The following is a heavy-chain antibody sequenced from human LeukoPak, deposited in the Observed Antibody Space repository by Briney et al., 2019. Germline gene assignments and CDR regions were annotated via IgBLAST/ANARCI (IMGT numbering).Heavy chain of an antibody. D-gene: IGHD4-17*01. CDR1: GFTFSIYS. V-gene: IGHV3-23*01. J-gene: IGHJ4*02. CDR3: AKSWLTTVTPFDY. Sequence: GGSLRLSCAASGFTFSIYSMNWVRQAPGKGLEWVSAISGSGGSTYYADSVKGRFTISRDNSKNTLYLQMNSLRAEDTAVYYCAKSWLTTVTPFDYWGQGTLVTVSS. CDR2: ISGSGGST.